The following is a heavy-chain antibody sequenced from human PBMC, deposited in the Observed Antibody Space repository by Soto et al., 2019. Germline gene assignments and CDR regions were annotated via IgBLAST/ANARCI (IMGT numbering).Heavy chain of an antibody. V-gene: IGHV1-18*01. Sequence: ASVKVSCNASGYTFTSYGISWVRPAPGQGLEWMGWISAYNGNTNYAQKLQGRVTMTTDTSTSTAYMELRSLRSDDTAVYYCARDPKSSLGVRLLEWLLPDYWGQGTLVTVSS. J-gene: IGHJ4*02. CDR3: ARDPKSSLGVRLLEWLLPDY. CDR2: ISAYNGNT. CDR1: GYTFTSYG. D-gene: IGHD3-3*01.